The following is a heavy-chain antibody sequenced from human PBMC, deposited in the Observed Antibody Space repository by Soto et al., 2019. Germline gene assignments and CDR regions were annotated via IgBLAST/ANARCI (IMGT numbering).Heavy chain of an antibody. Sequence: ASVKVSCKASGYTFTSYDINWVRQATGQGLEWMGWMNTNSGNTGYAQKFQGRVTMTRNTSISTAYMELSSLRSEDTAVYYCARIDQDWNSGTYYFDYWGQGTLVTVSS. CDR2: MNTNSGNT. CDR3: ARIDQDWNSGTYYFDY. V-gene: IGHV1-8*01. D-gene: IGHD1-7*01. J-gene: IGHJ4*02. CDR1: GYTFTSYD.